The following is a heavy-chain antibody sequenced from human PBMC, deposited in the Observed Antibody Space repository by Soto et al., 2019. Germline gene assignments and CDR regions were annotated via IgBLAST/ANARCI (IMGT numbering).Heavy chain of an antibody. CDR1: GFTFSSYS. CDR2: ISSSSSYI. Sequence: GGSLRLSCAASGFTFSSYSMNWVRQAPGKGLEWVSSISSSSSYIYYADSVKGRFTISRDNAKNSLYLQMNSLRAEDTAVYYCARDRVESGYPEYFQHWGQGTLVTVSS. V-gene: IGHV3-21*01. D-gene: IGHD3-22*01. J-gene: IGHJ1*01. CDR3: ARDRVESGYPEYFQH.